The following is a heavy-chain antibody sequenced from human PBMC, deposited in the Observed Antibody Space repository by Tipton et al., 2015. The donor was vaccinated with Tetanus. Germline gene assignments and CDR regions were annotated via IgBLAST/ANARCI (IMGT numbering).Heavy chain of an antibody. CDR3: AREGLVFGPAKLSYFDL. Sequence: SLRLSCAVSGFSPNRHILHWVRQAPGKGLEWVASISEDGSIQDYGDSVRGRFSISRDNSHNTLPLQMNSLRREDTAVYFCAREGLVFGPAKLSYFDLWGQGTLVVVSS. J-gene: IGHJ4*02. CDR2: ISEDGSIQ. V-gene: IGHV3-30-3*01. CDR1: GFSPNRHI. D-gene: IGHD3/OR15-3a*01.